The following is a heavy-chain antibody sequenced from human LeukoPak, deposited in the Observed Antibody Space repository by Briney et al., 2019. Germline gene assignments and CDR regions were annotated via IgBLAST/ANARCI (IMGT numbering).Heavy chain of an antibody. CDR1: GFTFSSYG. V-gene: IGHV3-30*02. J-gene: IGHJ4*02. CDR3: AKDRRGYNWTKGYFDY. D-gene: IGHD1/OR15-1a*01. Sequence: QAGGSLRLSCAASGFTFSSYGMHWVRQAPGKGLEWVAFIRYDGSNKYYADSVKGRFTISRDNSKNTLYLQMNSLRAEDTAVYYCAKDRRGYNWTKGYFDYWGQGTLVTVSS. CDR2: IRYDGSNK.